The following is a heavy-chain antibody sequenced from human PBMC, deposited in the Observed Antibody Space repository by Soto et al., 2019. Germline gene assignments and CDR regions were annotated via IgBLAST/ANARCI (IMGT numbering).Heavy chain of an antibody. Sequence: EVQLVESGGGLIQPGGSLRLSCAASGFTVSSNYMSWVRQAPGKGLEWVSVIYSGGSTYYADSVKGRFTISRDNSKNTLYLQMNSLRAEDTAVYYCALSSTMVRGVIDYYYYGMDVWGQGTTVTVSS. CDR3: ALSSTMVRGVIDYYYYGMDV. J-gene: IGHJ6*02. CDR2: IYSGGST. V-gene: IGHV3-53*01. CDR1: GFTVSSNY. D-gene: IGHD3-10*01.